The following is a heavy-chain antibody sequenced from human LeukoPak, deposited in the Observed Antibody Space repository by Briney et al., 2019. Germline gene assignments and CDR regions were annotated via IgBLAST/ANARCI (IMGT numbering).Heavy chain of an antibody. J-gene: IGHJ4*02. CDR1: GGSISSYY. CDR2: IYYSGST. D-gene: IGHD6-13*01. CDR3: ARRRPGAAAGFDY. Sequence: PSETLSLTCTVSGGSISSYYWSWIRQPPGKGLEWIGYIYYSGSTNYNPSLKSRVTISVDTSKNQFSLKLSSVTAADTAVYYCARRRPGAAAGFDYWGQGTLVTVSS. V-gene: IGHV4-59*08.